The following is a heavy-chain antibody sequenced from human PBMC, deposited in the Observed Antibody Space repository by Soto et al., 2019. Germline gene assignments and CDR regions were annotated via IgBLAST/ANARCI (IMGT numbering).Heavy chain of an antibody. CDR2: IWHDGNNK. V-gene: IGHV3-33*06. D-gene: IGHD3-10*01. J-gene: IGHJ4*02. CDR1: GFTFSNYG. CDR3: AKEIVVRGVYYFDY. Sequence: GGSLRLSCAASGFTFSNYGMHWVRQAPGKGLEWVAIIWHDGNNKYYADSVRGRFIISRDNSKNTLYLQMNSLRAEDTAVYYCAKEIVVRGVYYFDYWGQGTLVTVSS.